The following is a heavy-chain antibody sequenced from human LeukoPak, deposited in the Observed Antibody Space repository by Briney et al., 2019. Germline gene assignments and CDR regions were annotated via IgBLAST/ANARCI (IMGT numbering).Heavy chain of an antibody. J-gene: IGHJ4*02. V-gene: IGHV3-21*01. CDR1: GFTFSSYS. Sequence: PGGSLRLSCAASGFTFSSYSMNWVRQAPGKGLEWVSSISSSSSYIYYADSVKGRFTISRDNAKNSLYLQMNSLRAEDTAVYYCARDPPFIAAAGQGGDYWGQGTLVTVSS. CDR2: ISSSSSYI. CDR3: ARDPPFIAAAGQGGDY. D-gene: IGHD6-13*01.